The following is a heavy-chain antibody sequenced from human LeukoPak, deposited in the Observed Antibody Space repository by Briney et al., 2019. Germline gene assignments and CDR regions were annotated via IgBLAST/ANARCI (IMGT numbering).Heavy chain of an antibody. CDR1: GFTFSDYY. CDR3: ARIGFGYCSSTSCYGMDV. CDR2: ISSSGSTI. Sequence: GGSLRLSCAASGFTFSDYYMSWIRQAPGKGLEWVSYISSSGSTIYYADSVKGRFTISRDNAKNSLYLQMNSLRAEDTAVYYCARIGFGYCSSTSCYGMDVWGQGTTVTVSS. V-gene: IGHV3-11*01. J-gene: IGHJ6*02. D-gene: IGHD2-2*03.